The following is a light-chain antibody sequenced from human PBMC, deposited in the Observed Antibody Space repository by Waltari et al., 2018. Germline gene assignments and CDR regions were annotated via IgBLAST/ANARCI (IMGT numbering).Light chain of an antibody. V-gene: IGLV2-14*03. Sequence: QSALTQPASVSGSPGQSISISCTGTSSDVGAYNYVSWYQQHPGKAPRLIIFDVSSRPLGVSSRFSGSKSGNTASLTISGLQGEDEAKYYCASYISYSTLELFGGGTSLTVL. CDR2: DVS. J-gene: IGLJ3*02. CDR3: ASYISYSTLEL. CDR1: SSDVGAYNY.